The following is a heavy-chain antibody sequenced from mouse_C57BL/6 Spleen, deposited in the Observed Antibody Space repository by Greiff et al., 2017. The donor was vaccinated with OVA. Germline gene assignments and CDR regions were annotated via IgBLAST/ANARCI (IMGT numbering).Heavy chain of an antibody. CDR3: ARNPYDWYFDV. J-gene: IGHJ1*03. CDR2: IWRGGST. CDR1: GFSLTSYG. Sequence: VQVVESGPGLVQPSQSLSITCTVSGFSLTSYGVHWVRQSPGKGLEWLGVIWRGGSTDYNAAFISRLSISKDNSKSQVFFKMNSLQADDTAIYYCARNPYDWYFDVWGTGTTVTVSS. D-gene: IGHD2-12*01. V-gene: IGHV2-2*01.